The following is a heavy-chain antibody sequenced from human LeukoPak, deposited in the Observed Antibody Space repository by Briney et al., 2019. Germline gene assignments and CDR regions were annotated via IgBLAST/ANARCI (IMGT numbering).Heavy chain of an antibody. CDR3: ASVAAAAGLRY. V-gene: IGHV4-59*01. Sequence: SETLSLTCTVSGASFRRYFWTWIRQPPGKGPEWIGYIYYSGSTNYNPSLKSRVTISVDTSKNQFSLKLSSVTAADTAVYYCASVAAAAGLRYWGQGTLVTVSS. D-gene: IGHD6-13*01. CDR2: IYYSGST. J-gene: IGHJ4*02. CDR1: GASFRRYF.